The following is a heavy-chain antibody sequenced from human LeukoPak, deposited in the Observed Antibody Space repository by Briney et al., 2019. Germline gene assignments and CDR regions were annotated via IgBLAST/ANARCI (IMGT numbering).Heavy chain of an antibody. D-gene: IGHD3-10*01. Sequence: SQTLSLTCTVSGGSISSGGYYWSWIRQHPGKGLEWIGYIYYSGSTYYNPSLKSRVTISVDTSKNQFSLKLSSVTAADTAVYYCASSTPTYYYGSGSVVWFDPWGQGTLVTVSS. CDR1: GGSISSGGYY. V-gene: IGHV4-31*03. J-gene: IGHJ5*02. CDR3: ASSTPTYYYGSGSVVWFDP. CDR2: IYYSGST.